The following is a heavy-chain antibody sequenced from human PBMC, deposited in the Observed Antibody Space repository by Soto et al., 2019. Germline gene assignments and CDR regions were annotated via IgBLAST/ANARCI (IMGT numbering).Heavy chain of an antibody. Sequence: GGSLRLSCAASGFTFSSYAMHWVRQAPGKGLERVAVISYDGSNKYYADSVKGRFTISRDNSKNTLYLQMNSLRAEDTAVYYCARDKDIVVVVAATGYYFDYWGQGTLVTVSS. CDR3: ARDKDIVVVVAATGYYFDY. CDR1: GFTFSSYA. CDR2: ISYDGSNK. V-gene: IGHV3-30-3*01. D-gene: IGHD2-15*01. J-gene: IGHJ4*02.